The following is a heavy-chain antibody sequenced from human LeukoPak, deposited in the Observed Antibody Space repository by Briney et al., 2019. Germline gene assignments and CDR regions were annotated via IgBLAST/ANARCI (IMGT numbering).Heavy chain of an antibody. Sequence: GASVKVSCKASRYTFTGYYIHWVRQAPGQGLEWMGWINPNSGGTNYAQKFQGRVTMTRDTSISTAYMELSRLRSDDTAMYYCAKTNYYDTTDDKPYTTHFDYWGQGALVTVSS. CDR3: AKTNYYDTTDDKPYTTHFDY. J-gene: IGHJ4*02. CDR2: INPNSGGT. D-gene: IGHD3-22*01. V-gene: IGHV1-2*02. CDR1: RYTFTGYY.